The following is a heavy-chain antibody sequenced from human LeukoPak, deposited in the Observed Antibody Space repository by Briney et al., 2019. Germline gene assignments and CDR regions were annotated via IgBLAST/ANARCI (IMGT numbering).Heavy chain of an antibody. CDR2: IYYSGST. J-gene: IGHJ6*02. CDR3: AGGRTTVTTLSNYGMDV. D-gene: IGHD4-17*01. V-gene: IGHV4-59*01. Sequence: SETLSLTCTVSGGSISGYYWSWIRQPPGKGLEWIGYIYYSGSTNYNPSLKSRVTISVDTSKNQFSLKLSSVTAADTAVYYCAGGRTTVTTLSNYGMDVWGQGTTVTVSS. CDR1: GGSISGYY.